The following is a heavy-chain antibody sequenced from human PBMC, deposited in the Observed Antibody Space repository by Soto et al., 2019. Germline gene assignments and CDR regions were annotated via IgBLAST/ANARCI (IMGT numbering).Heavy chain of an antibody. CDR3: ARPTNLRSHRGWYAFDI. CDR1: GGTFSSYT. CDR2: IIPILGIA. Sequence: VASVKVSCKASGGTFSSYTISWVRQAPGQGLEWMGRIIPILGIANYAQKFQGRVTITADKSTSTAYMELSSLRSEDTAVYYCARPTNLRSHRGWYAFDIWGQGTMVTVSS. V-gene: IGHV1-69*02. D-gene: IGHD2-15*01. J-gene: IGHJ3*02.